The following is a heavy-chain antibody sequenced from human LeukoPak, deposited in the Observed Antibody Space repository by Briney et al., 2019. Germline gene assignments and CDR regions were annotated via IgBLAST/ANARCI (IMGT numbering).Heavy chain of an antibody. J-gene: IGHJ6*02. CDR3: ARSCGGDCYHYGMDV. Sequence: PGGSLRLSCAAPGFTFSSYSMNWVRQAPGKGLEWVSSISSSSSYIYYADSVKGRFTISRDNAKNSLYLQMNSLRAEDTAVYYCARSCGGDCYHYGMDVWGQGTTVTVSS. D-gene: IGHD2-21*01. V-gene: IGHV3-21*01. CDR2: ISSSSSYI. CDR1: GFTFSSYS.